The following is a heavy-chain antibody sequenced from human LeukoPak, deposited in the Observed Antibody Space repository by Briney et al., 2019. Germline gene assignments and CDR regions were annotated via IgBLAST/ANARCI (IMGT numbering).Heavy chain of an antibody. V-gene: IGHV4-61*02. Sequence: PSETLSLTCTVSVGSISSGSYDWSWIRQPAGRGMEWIGRIYTSGSTNYNPSLKSRVTKSGDTSTNQFSLRLSSVAAADTAVYYCARASYSYDINGWVPFDYWGQGTLVTVSS. CDR1: VGSISSGSYD. CDR2: IYTSGST. CDR3: ARASYSYDINGWVPFDY. D-gene: IGHD3-22*01. J-gene: IGHJ4*02.